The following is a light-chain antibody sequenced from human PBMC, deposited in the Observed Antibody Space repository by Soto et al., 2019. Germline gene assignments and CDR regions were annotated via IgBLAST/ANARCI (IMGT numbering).Light chain of an antibody. CDR3: SSYTSSRTPCV. Sequence: QSVLTQPASVSGSPGQSITISCTGTSSDFGGYNSVSWYQQHPGKAPKLMIYEVSNRPSGVSNRFSGSKSGNTASLTISGLQAEDEADYYCSSYTSSRTPCVFGNGTKVTVL. J-gene: IGLJ1*01. CDR1: SSDFGGYNS. CDR2: EVS. V-gene: IGLV2-14*01.